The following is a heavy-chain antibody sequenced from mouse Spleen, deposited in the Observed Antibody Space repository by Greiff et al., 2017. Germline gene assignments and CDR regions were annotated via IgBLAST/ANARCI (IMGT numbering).Heavy chain of an antibody. Sequence: QVQLKQSGAELVRPGTSVKVSCKASGYAFTNYLIEWVKQRPGQGLEWIGVINPGSGGTNYNEKFKGKATLTADKSSSTAYMQLSSLTSEDSAVYFCARRGNYVGYWYFDVWGTGTTVTVSS. J-gene: IGHJ1*03. CDR2: INPGSGGT. D-gene: IGHD2-1*01. CDR3: ARRGNYVGYWYFDV. CDR1: GYAFTNYL. V-gene: IGHV1-54*01.